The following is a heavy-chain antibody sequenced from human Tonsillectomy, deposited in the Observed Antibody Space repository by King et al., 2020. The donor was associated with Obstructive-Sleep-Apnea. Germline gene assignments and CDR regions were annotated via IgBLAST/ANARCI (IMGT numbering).Heavy chain of an antibody. CDR2: IYYSGST. V-gene: IGHV4-39*07. Sequence: QLQESGPGLVKPSETLSLTCTVSGGSIISSYYWGWIRQSPGKGLEWIGSIYYSGSTYYNPSLKSRVTISVDTSKNQFSLKLSSVTAADTAVYFCLGYYDSSGVSYGEDYYYGMDVWGQGTTVTVSS. J-gene: IGHJ6*02. CDR3: LGYYDSSGVSYGEDYYYGMDV. CDR1: GGSIISSYY. D-gene: IGHD3-22*01.